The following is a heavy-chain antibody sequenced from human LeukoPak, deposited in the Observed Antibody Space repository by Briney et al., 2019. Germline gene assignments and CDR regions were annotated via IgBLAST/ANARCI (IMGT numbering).Heavy chain of an antibody. Sequence: ASETLSLTFTVSGGFISSYYWSWIRQPPGKGLEWIGYIYYSGSTKYNPSLKSRATISVDTSKNQFSLKLNSVTAADTAVYYCARGTWPLYGGRPDHWGQGTLVTVSS. J-gene: IGHJ4*02. V-gene: IGHV4-59*08. D-gene: IGHD4-23*01. CDR2: IYYSGST. CDR1: GGFISSYY. CDR3: ARGTWPLYGGRPDH.